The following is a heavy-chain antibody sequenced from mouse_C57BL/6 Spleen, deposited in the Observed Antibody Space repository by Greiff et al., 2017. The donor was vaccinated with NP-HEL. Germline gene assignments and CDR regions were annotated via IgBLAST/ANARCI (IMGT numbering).Heavy chain of an antibody. CDR2: INPRSGDT. D-gene: IGHD2-4*01. Sequence: VQLQQSGAELAKPGASVKLSCKASGYTFTSYWMHWVKQRPGQGLEWIGYINPRSGDTKYNQKFKDKATLTADKSSSTAYMQLSSLTYEDSAVYDCSRYYDYDSYCAMDYWGQGTTVTVSS. V-gene: IGHV1-7*01. J-gene: IGHJ4*01. CDR1: GYTFTSYW. CDR3: SRYYDYDSYCAMDY.